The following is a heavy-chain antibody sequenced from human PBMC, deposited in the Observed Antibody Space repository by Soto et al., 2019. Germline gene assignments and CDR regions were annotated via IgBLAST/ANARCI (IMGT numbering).Heavy chain of an antibody. CDR2: IYHSGSP. J-gene: IGHJ6*02. Sequence: QLQLQESGSGLVKPSQTLSLTCAVSGGSISSGGYSWTWIRQPPGKGLEWIGYIYHSGSPYYNPSLKSQVTMSIDRSTNQFSLKLSSVTAADTAVYYCARAHYGDYGYGMDVWGQGTTVTVSS. D-gene: IGHD4-17*01. V-gene: IGHV4-30-2*01. CDR3: ARAHYGDYGYGMDV. CDR1: GGSISSGGYS.